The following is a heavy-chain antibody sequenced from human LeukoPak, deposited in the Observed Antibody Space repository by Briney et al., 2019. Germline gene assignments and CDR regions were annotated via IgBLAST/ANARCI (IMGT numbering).Heavy chain of an antibody. CDR2: IIPIFGTA. J-gene: IGHJ4*02. Sequence: SVKVSCKASGGTFSSYAISWVRQAPGQGLEWMGGIIPIFGTANFAQKFQGRVTITTDESTSTAYMELSSLRSEDTAVYYCARDAYYYDSSGYYTGLPSDYWGQGTLVTVSS. CDR1: GGTFSSYA. CDR3: ARDAYYYDSSGYYTGLPSDY. V-gene: IGHV1-69*05. D-gene: IGHD3-22*01.